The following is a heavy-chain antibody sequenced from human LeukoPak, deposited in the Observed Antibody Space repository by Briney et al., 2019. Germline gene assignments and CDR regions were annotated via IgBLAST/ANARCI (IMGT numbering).Heavy chain of an antibody. CDR3: ARDIGGEVVVAAPY. CDR2: IYHSGST. D-gene: IGHD2-15*01. CDR1: GGSISSGGYY. J-gene: IGHJ4*02. Sequence: SETLSLTCTVSGGSISSGGYYWSWIRQPPGKGLEWIGYIYHSGSTYYNPSLKSRVTISVDTSKNQFSLKLSSVTAADTAVYYCARDIGGEVVVAAPYWGQGTLVTVSS. V-gene: IGHV4-30-2*01.